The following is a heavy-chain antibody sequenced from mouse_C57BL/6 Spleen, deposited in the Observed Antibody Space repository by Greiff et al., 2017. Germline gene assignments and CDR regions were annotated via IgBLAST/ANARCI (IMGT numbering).Heavy chain of an antibody. Sequence: EVKLVESGGGLVKPGGSLKLSCAASGFTFSDYGMHWVRQAPEKGLEWVAYISSGSSTIYYADTVKGRFTISRDNAKNTLFLQMTSLRSEDTAMYYCARGTGSYFDYWGQGTTLTVSS. CDR1: GFTFSDYG. D-gene: IGHD4-1*01. CDR2: ISSGSSTI. CDR3: ARGTGSYFDY. V-gene: IGHV5-17*01. J-gene: IGHJ2*01.